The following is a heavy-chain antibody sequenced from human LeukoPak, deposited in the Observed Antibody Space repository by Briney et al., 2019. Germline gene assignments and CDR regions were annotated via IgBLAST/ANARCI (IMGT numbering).Heavy chain of an antibody. V-gene: IGHV1-2*02. CDR3: ARDLRQMSDYFDY. CDR1: GYSFTGYY. CDR2: INPDSGGT. J-gene: IGHJ4*02. D-gene: IGHD3-16*01. Sequence: ASVKVSCKAVGYSFTGYYIHWVRQAPGQGLEWMGWINPDSGGTNLAQKFRGRVTLTRDTSISTAYMELTRLRSDDTAVYYCARDLRQMSDYFDYWGQGTLVSASS.